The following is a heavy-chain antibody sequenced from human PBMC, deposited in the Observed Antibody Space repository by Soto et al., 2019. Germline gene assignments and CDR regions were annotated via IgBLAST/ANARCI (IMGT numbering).Heavy chain of an antibody. D-gene: IGHD3-10*01. CDR3: ARQGRITMVRGVIMAFDI. V-gene: IGHV4-39*01. J-gene: IGHJ3*02. CDR1: CGSISSSSSY. Sequence: SDTLSLTCPVFCGSISSSSSYWGLIRQPPGKGLEWIGSIHYSGSAYYNPSLKSRVTISVDTSKNQFSLKLSSVAAADTAVYYCARQGRITMVRGVIMAFDIWGQGTMVT. CDR2: IHYSGSA.